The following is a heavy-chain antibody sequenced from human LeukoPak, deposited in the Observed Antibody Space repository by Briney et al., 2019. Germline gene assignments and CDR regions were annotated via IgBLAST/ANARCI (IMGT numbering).Heavy chain of an antibody. CDR3: ARDLGIVVVVAATPGVDY. J-gene: IGHJ4*02. Sequence: ASVKVSCKASGYTFTSYYMHWVRQAPGQGLEWMGIINPSGGSTSYAQKFQGRVTMTRDTSTSTVYMELSSLRSEDTAVYYCARDLGIVVVVAATPGVDYWGRGTLVTVSS. V-gene: IGHV1-46*01. D-gene: IGHD2-15*01. CDR1: GYTFTSYY. CDR2: INPSGGST.